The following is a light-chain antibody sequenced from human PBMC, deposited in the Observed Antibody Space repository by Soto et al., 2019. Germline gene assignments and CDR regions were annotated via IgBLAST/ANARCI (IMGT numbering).Light chain of an antibody. Sequence: DIQMTQSPSTLSASVGDRVTITCRASQSISSWLAWYQQKPGKAPKLLIYKASSLESGVPSRFSGSGSGTEFTLTISSLQPDDFATHYCQQYNSYSRTFGQGTKV. CDR3: QQYNSYSRT. CDR1: QSISSW. V-gene: IGKV1-5*03. J-gene: IGKJ1*01. CDR2: KAS.